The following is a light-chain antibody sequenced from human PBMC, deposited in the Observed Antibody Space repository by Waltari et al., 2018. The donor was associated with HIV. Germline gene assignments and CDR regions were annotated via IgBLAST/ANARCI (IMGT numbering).Light chain of an antibody. J-gene: IGLJ3*02. Sequence: QLVLTQSPSASASLGASVKLTCTLSSGHTSYAIAWHQQQPDKGPRSLMRVNSHGRHIRGDGIPDRFSGSSSGAARYLTISSLQSEDEADYYCQTWGTGIKVFGGGTKLTVL. CDR3: QTWGTGIKV. CDR2: VNSHGRH. V-gene: IGLV4-69*01. CDR1: SGHTSYA.